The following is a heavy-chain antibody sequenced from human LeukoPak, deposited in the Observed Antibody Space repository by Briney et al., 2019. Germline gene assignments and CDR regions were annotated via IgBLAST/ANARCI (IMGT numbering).Heavy chain of an antibody. V-gene: IGHV4-30-2*01. J-gene: IGHJ4*02. CDR3: ARCSSGSSDY. CDR2: IYHSGST. Sequence: PSETLSLTCTVSGGSISSGGYYWSWIRQPPGKGLEWIGYIYHSGSTYYNPSLKSRVTISVDRSKNQFSPKLSSVTAADTAVYYCARCSSGSSDYWGQGTLVTVSS. CDR1: GGSISSGGYY. D-gene: IGHD6-19*01.